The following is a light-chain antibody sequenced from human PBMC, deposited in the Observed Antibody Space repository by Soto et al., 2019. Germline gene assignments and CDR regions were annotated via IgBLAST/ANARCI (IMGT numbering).Light chain of an antibody. CDR2: GAS. CDR1: QSVSNNY. Sequence: IVLTQSRRTLSLSPGGRSTLSCRASQSVSNNYLAWYQQKPGQAPRLLIYGASNRATGIPDRFSGSGSGTDFTLTISRLEPEDFAVYYCQQYGSSGTFGQGTKVDIK. CDR3: QQYGSSGT. J-gene: IGKJ1*01. V-gene: IGKV3-20*01.